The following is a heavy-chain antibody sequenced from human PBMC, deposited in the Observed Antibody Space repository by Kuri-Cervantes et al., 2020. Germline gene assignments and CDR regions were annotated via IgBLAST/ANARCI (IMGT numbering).Heavy chain of an antibody. D-gene: IGHD6-19*01. Sequence: GESLKISCAASGFTFSTYGMHWVRQAPGTGLEWVAIISYDGSNKFYADSVKGRFTISRDNSKNTLYLQMNSLRTEDTAVYYCARDHGGIAVAGHLGYWGQGTLVTVSS. V-gene: IGHV3-30*03. CDR2: ISYDGSNK. J-gene: IGHJ4*02. CDR3: ARDHGGIAVAGHLGY. CDR1: GFTFSTYG.